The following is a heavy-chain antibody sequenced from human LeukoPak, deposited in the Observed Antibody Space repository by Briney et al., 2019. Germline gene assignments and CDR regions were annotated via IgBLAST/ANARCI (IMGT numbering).Heavy chain of an antibody. CDR3: ASLVGYGGNRLDY. V-gene: IGHV1-69*05. J-gene: IGHJ4*02. CDR1: GGTFSSYA. CDR2: IIPIFGTA. D-gene: IGHD4-23*01. Sequence: GASVKVSCKASGGTFSSYAISWVRQAPGQGLEWMGGIIPIFGTANYAQKFQGRVTITTDESTSTAYMELSSLRSEDTAVCYCASLVGYGGNRLDYWGQGTLVTVSS.